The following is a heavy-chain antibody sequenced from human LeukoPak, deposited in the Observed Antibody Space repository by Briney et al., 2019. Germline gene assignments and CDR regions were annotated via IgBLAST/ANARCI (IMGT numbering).Heavy chain of an antibody. CDR3: ARGRRTYYYEEWAAFDI. Sequence: SVKVSCKASGGTFSSYAISWVRQAPGQGLEWMGGIIPIFGTANYAQKFQGRVTITADESTSTAYMELSSLRSEDTAVYYCARGRRTYYYEEWAAFDIWGQGTMVTVSS. V-gene: IGHV1-69*13. J-gene: IGHJ3*02. CDR2: IIPIFGTA. CDR1: GGTFSSYA. D-gene: IGHD3-22*01.